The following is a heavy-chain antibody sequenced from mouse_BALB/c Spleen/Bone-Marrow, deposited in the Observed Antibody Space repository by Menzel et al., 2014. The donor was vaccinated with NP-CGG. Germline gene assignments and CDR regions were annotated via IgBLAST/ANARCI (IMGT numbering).Heavy chain of an antibody. D-gene: IGHD2-1*01. CDR1: GFTFSSYT. CDR2: ISNGGGST. Sequence: EVHLVESGGGLVQPGGSLKLSCAASGFTFSSYTMSWVRQTQEKRLEWVAYISNGGGSTYYPDTVKGRFTISRDNAKNTLYLQMSSLKSEDTAMYYCARQIYFPYFDYWGQGTTLTVSS. CDR3: ARQIYFPYFDY. V-gene: IGHV5-12-2*01. J-gene: IGHJ2*01.